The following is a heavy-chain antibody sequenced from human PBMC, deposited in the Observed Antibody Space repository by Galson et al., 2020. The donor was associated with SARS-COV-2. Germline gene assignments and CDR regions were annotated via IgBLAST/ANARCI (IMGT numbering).Heavy chain of an antibody. CDR1: GYTFTSYG. CDR2: ISAYRGNT. Sequence: ASVKVSCKASGYTFTSYGISWVRQAPAQGLEWMGWISAYRGNTNYAQNFQGRVTMTTDTSTSTAYMELRSLRSNDTAMYYCARGQTVYCSSTSCYNYFHFWGQGTLVTVSS. V-gene: IGHV1-18*04. CDR3: ARGQTVYCSSTSCYNYFHF. J-gene: IGHJ4*02. D-gene: IGHD2-2*02.